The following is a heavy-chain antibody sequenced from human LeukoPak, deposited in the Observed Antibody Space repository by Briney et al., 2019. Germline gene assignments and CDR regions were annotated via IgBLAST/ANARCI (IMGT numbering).Heavy chain of an antibody. D-gene: IGHD1-26*01. V-gene: IGHV3-7*04. J-gene: IGHJ4*02. CDR3: ARGGLSGSYFFDY. CDR1: GFTFSSYW. CDR2: IKQDGSEK. Sequence: GGSLRLSCAASGFTFSSYWMSWVRQAPGKGLEWVANIKQDGSEKYYVDSVKGRFTISGDNAKNSLYLQMNSLRAEDTAVYYCARGGLSGSYFFDYWGQGTLVTVSS.